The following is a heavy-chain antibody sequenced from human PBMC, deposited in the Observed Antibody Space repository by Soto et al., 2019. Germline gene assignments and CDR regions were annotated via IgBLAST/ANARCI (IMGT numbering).Heavy chain of an antibody. J-gene: IGHJ6*02. Sequence: ASVKVSCKASGYTFTSYDINWVRQATGQGLEWMGWMNPNSGNTGYAQKFQGRVTMTRNTSISTAYMELSSLRSEDTAVYYCARVGWIKLWFSNYYYGMDVWGQGTTVTVSS. V-gene: IGHV1-8*01. D-gene: IGHD5-18*01. CDR1: GYTFTSYD. CDR3: ARVGWIKLWFSNYYYGMDV. CDR2: MNPNSGNT.